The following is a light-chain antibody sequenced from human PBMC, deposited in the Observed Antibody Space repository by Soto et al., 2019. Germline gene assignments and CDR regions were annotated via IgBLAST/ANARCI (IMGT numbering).Light chain of an antibody. CDR2: GAS. CDR1: QSVSSTY. V-gene: IGKV3-20*01. Sequence: EIVLTQSPGTLSLSPGERATLSCRASQSVSSTYLAWYQQKPGQAPRLLIYGASSRATGIPDRFSGSGSGTDFTLIISRLEPEDFALYYCQQYGSSPPLYTFGQGTKLEI. J-gene: IGKJ2*01. CDR3: QQYGSSPPLYT.